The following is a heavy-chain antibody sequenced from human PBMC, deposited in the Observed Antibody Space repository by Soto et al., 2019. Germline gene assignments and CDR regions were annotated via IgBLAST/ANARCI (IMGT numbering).Heavy chain of an antibody. CDR1: GFTFASSA. CDR3: AAEMVSGAPFVD. CDR2: IVVGNNNR. D-gene: IGHD2-8*01. J-gene: IGHJ4*02. V-gene: IGHV1-58*01. Sequence: GASVKVSCKTSGFTFASSAVQWVRQTRGQGLEWIGWIVVGNNNRRFAEKLKERVSITSDMSTSTVYMELSSLGSEDTAVYYCAAEMVSGAPFVDWGQGTQVTVSS.